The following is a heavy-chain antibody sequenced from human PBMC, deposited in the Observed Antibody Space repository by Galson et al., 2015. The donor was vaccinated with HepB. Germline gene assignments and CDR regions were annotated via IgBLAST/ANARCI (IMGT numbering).Heavy chain of an antibody. CDR2: INPSGGST. D-gene: IGHD4-17*01. CDR3: ARVRSGDYVSYYYYGMDV. Sequence: SVKVSCKASGYTFTSYYMHWVRQAPGQGLEWMGIINPSGGSTSYAQKFQGRVTMTRDTSTSTVYMELSSLRSEDTAVYYCARVRSGDYVSYYYYGMDVWGQGTTVTVSS. CDR1: GYTFTSYY. V-gene: IGHV1-46*01. J-gene: IGHJ6*02.